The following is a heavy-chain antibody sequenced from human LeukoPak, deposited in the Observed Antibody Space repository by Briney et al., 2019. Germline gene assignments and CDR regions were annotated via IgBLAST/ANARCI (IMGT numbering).Heavy chain of an antibody. CDR3: ARGEGYRQFFDF. D-gene: IGHD5-18*01. CDR1: GFTFSSYA. CDR2: ISGSGGST. J-gene: IGHJ4*02. Sequence: GGSLRLSCAASGFTFSSYAMSWVRQAPGKGLEWVSAISGSGGSTYYADAVKGRFTISRDNSKNMVYLQMNSLRAEDTAVYYCARGEGYRQFFDFWGQGTLVTVSS. V-gene: IGHV3-23*01.